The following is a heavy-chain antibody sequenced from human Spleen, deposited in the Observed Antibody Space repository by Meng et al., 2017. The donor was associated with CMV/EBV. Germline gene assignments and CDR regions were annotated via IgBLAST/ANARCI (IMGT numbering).Heavy chain of an antibody. V-gene: IGHV1-18*01. Sequence: ASVKVSCKASGYAFSSYGINWVRQAPGQGLEWMGWISAYNPNANYTQKLQGRVTMTTDTSTSTAYMELRNLTSEDTAVYYCTRGKIVAAPPSLGWFDPWGQGTLVTVSS. CDR3: TRGKIVAAPPSLGWFDP. J-gene: IGHJ5*02. CDR1: GYAFSSYG. CDR2: ISAYNPNA. D-gene: IGHD2-21*01.